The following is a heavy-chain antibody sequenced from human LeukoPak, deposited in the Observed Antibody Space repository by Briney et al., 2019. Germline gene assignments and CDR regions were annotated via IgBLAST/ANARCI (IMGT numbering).Heavy chain of an antibody. J-gene: IGHJ6*03. V-gene: IGHV4-59*01. CDR3: ARVSNYHGSRNYYYYYYMDV. CDR2: IYYSGST. D-gene: IGHD3-10*01. CDR1: GGSISSYY. Sequence: SETLSLTCTVSGGSISSYYWSWIRQPPGKGLEWVGYIYYSGSTNYNPSLKSRVTISVDTSKNQFSLRLTSVTAADTAVYYCARVSNYHGSRNYYYYYYMDVWGKGTTVTISS.